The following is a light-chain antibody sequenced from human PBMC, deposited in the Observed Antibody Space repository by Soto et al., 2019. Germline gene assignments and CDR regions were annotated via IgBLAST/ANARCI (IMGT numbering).Light chain of an antibody. CDR1: YGSVSTTYY. V-gene: IGLV8-61*01. Sequence: QTVVTQEPSFSVSPGRTVTLTCGLSYGSVSTTYYPTWYQQTPGQAPRTLIYSTDTRSSGVPDRFSGSILGNKAALTITGAQADDESDYYCVLYMGRGIWVFGGGTKLTVL. J-gene: IGLJ3*02. CDR3: VLYMGRGIWV. CDR2: STD.